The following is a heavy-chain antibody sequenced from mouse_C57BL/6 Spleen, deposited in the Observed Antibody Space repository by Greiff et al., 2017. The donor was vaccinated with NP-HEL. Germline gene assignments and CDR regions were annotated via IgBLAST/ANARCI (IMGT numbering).Heavy chain of an antibody. CDR2: ISSGGSYT. V-gene: IGHV5-6*01. Sequence: EVQVVESGGDLVKPGGSLKLSCAASGFTFSSYGMSWVRQTPDKRLEWVATISSGGSYTYYPDSVKGRFTISRDTAKNTLYLQMSSLKSEDTAMYYCARHIYYYGSSYDYAMDYWGQGTSVTVSS. CDR1: GFTFSSYG. J-gene: IGHJ4*01. CDR3: ARHIYYYGSSYDYAMDY. D-gene: IGHD1-1*01.